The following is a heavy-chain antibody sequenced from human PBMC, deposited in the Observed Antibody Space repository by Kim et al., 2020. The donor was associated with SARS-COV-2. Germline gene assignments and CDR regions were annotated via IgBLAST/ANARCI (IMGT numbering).Heavy chain of an antibody. Sequence: GGSLRLSCVASGFTFSSYWMSWVRQAPGKGLEWVANIKQDGSEKYYVDSVKGRFTISRDNAKNSLYLQMNSLRAEDTAVYYCARESFVVVSARVKYYYYYYGMDVWGQGTTVTVSS. CDR3: ARESFVVVSARVKYYYYYYGMDV. CDR2: IKQDGSEK. V-gene: IGHV3-7*01. J-gene: IGHJ6*02. D-gene: IGHD2-2*01. CDR1: GFTFSSYW.